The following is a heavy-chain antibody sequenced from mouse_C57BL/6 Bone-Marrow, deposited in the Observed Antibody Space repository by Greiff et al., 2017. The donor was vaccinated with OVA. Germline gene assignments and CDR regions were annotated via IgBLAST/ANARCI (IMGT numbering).Heavy chain of an antibody. Sequence: QVQLQQPGAELVKPGASVKLSCKASGYTFTSYWMYWVKQRPGQGLEWIGEFDPSDSYPNYNQKFKGKSTLTVDKSSSTAYMQLSSLTSEDSAVYYCARGELDVDWYFDVWGTGTTVTVSS. CDR2: FDPSDSYP. CDR3: ARGELDVDWYFDV. J-gene: IGHJ1*03. CDR1: GYTFTSYW. V-gene: IGHV1-69*01.